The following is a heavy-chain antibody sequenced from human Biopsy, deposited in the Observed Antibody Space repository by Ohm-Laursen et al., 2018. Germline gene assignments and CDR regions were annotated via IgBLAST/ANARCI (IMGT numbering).Heavy chain of an antibody. CDR2: IDSGGYT. J-gene: IGHJ3*02. V-gene: IGHV3-53*01. CDR3: AKGRVGNSGSLDT. Sequence: SLRLSCAASGFTVSRNYMTWVRQAPGKGLEWVSVIDSGGYTHYTDSVKGRFTISRDNSKNTLYLQMNNLSAEDTAVYYCAKGRVGNSGSLDTWGQGTMVTISS. D-gene: IGHD1-1*01. CDR1: GFTVSRNY.